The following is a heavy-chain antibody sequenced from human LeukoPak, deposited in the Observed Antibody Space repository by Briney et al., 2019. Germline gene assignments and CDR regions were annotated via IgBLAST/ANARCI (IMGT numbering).Heavy chain of an antibody. D-gene: IGHD2/OR15-2a*01. J-gene: IGHJ1*01. V-gene: IGHV3-23*01. CDR2: ISGSGGRT. Sequence: GGSLRLSLAACVFTLSNHAMSELGPAPGKGLEGVSPISGSGGRTYYADPLKGRFTISRDNSKNTLYLQVNSLRAEDTAVYYCAESPGISLEEYFQHWGEGTLVTASS. CDR3: AESPGISLEEYFQH. CDR1: VFTLSNHA.